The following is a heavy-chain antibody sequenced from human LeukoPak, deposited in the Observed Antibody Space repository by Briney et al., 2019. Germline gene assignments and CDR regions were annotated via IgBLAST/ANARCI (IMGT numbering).Heavy chain of an antibody. CDR2: ISSSGSTI. J-gene: IGHJ4*02. V-gene: IGHV3-11*01. D-gene: IGHD2-2*02. Sequence: GGSLRLSCAASGFTFSDYYMSWIRQAPGKGLEWVSYISSSGSTIYYADSVKGRFTISRDNARNSLYLQMNSLRAEDTAVYYCAGYCSSTSCYTVDYWGQGTLVTVSS. CDR1: GFTFSDYY. CDR3: AGYCSSTSCYTVDY.